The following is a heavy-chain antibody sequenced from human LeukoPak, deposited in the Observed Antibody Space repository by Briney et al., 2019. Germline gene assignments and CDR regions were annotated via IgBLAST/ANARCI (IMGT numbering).Heavy chain of an antibody. CDR3: AREDRSGYDY. V-gene: IGHV1-2*02. CDR2: INPNSGGT. CDR1: GYTFTGYY. Sequence: VASVKVSCKASGYTFTGYYMHWVRQAPGQGLEWMGWINPNSGGTNYAQNFQGRVTMTRDTSISTAYMEVSRLRSDDTAVYYCAREDRSGYDYWGQGTLVTVSS. J-gene: IGHJ4*02. D-gene: IGHD3-22*01.